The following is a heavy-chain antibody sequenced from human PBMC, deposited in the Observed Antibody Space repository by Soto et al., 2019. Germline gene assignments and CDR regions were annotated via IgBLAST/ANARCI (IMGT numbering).Heavy chain of an antibody. CDR2: IYYSGST. CDR1: GGSISSYY. CDR3: ARTTVTTSSCDY. Sequence: SETLSLTCTVSGGSISSYYWSWIRQPPGKGLEWIGYIYYSGSTNYNPSLKSRVTISVDTSKNQFSLKLSSVTAADTAVYYCARTTVTTSSCDYWGQGTLVTVSS. J-gene: IGHJ4*02. D-gene: IGHD4-17*01. V-gene: IGHV4-59*08.